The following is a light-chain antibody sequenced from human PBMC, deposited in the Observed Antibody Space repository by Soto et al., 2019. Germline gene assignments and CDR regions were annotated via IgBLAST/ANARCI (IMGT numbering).Light chain of an antibody. J-gene: IGKJ2*01. CDR1: QSVSSSY. CDR2: GAS. V-gene: IGKV3-20*01. CDR3: QQYGSSPPYT. Sequence: EIVLTQSPGTLSLSPGERATLSCRASQSVSSSYLAWYQQKPGQAPRLLIYGASSRATGIPDRFSGSGSGTAFTLTISRLEPKDFAVYYCQQYGSSPPYTFGQGTKLEIK.